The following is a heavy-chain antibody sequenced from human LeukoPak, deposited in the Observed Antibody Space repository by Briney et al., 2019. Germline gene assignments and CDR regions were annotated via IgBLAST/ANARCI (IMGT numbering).Heavy chain of an antibody. CDR3: AKVRVMLINYDAFDV. J-gene: IGHJ3*01. Sequence: PGGSLRLSCAASGFTFSSYGMHWVRQAPGKGLEWVAGLSHDGETEYYADSVRGRFTISRDNSRNTLYLQMSSLGPEDTAMYYCAKVRVMLINYDAFDVWGRGTLVTVSS. CDR1: GFTFSSYG. CDR2: LSHDGETE. D-gene: IGHD3-10*01. V-gene: IGHV3-30*18.